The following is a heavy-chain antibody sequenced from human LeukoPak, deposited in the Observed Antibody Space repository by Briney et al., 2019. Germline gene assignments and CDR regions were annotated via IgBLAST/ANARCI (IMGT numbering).Heavy chain of an antibody. J-gene: IGHJ6*03. CDR2: IYSGGST. CDR1: GFTVSSNY. Sequence: GGSLRLSCAASGFTVSSNYMSWVRQAPGRGLEWVSVIYSGGSTYYADSVKGRFTISRDNSKNTLYLQMNSLRAEDTAVYYCASGSGSYRTPYYYMDVWGKGTTVTVSS. D-gene: IGHD3-10*01. V-gene: IGHV3-53*01. CDR3: ASGSGSYRTPYYYMDV.